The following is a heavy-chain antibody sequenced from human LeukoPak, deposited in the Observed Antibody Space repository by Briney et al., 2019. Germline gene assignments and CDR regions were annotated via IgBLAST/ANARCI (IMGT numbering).Heavy chain of an antibody. CDR3: ASLLYGTTDY. V-gene: IGHV1-69*13. J-gene: IGHJ4*02. D-gene: IGHD1-7*01. CDR2: IIPIFGTA. Sequence: GASVKVSCKASGGTFSSYAISWVRQAPGQGLEWMGGIIPIFGTANYAQKFQGRVTITADESTSTAYMELSSLRSEDTAVYYCASLLYGTTDYWGQGTLVTVSS. CDR1: GGTFSSYA.